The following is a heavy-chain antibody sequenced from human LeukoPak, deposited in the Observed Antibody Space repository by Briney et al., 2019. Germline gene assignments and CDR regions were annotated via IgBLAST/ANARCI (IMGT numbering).Heavy chain of an antibody. CDR2: IYNDGSS. D-gene: IGHD3-16*01. CDR1: GFTVSSNY. Sequence: GGSLRLSCAASGFTVSSNYMSWVRQAPGKGLEWVSVIYNDGSSYYADSVKGRFTISRDNSKNTLYLQMNSLGAEDTAVYYCARDRPFGGVLDFDYWGQGTLVTVSS. J-gene: IGHJ4*02. CDR3: ARDRPFGGVLDFDY. V-gene: IGHV3-66*01.